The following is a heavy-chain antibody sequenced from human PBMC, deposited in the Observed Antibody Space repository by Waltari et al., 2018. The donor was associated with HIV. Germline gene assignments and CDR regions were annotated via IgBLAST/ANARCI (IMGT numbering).Heavy chain of an antibody. D-gene: IGHD3-16*01. Sequence: QVQLQESGPGLVRPSETLSLTCSVSSDSISSYHWNWIRQPAGKGLEWIGRIYTSGSTNYNPSLKRRVTMAVDTSKNQFSLKLSSVTAADTAVYYCARGSLVGRFFDLWGQGTLVTVSS. CDR1: SDSISSYH. J-gene: IGHJ4*02. CDR2: IYTSGST. V-gene: IGHV4-4*07. CDR3: ARGSLVGRFFDL.